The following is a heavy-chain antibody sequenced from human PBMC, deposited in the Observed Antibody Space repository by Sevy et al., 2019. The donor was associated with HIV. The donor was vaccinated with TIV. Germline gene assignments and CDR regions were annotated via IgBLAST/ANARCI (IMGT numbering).Heavy chain of an antibody. CDR3: ARESIAVAGIGYYFDS. CDR1: GFAYSGYG. D-gene: IGHD6-19*01. V-gene: IGHV3-33*01. CDR2: IWYDGSNK. Sequence: GGSLRLSCAAFGFAYSGYGMHWVRQAPGKGLEWAAVIWYDGSNKEYADSVKGRFTRSRDNSKTTLYLQMNSLRAEDTAVYYCARESIAVAGIGYYFDSWGQGTLVTVSS. J-gene: IGHJ4*02.